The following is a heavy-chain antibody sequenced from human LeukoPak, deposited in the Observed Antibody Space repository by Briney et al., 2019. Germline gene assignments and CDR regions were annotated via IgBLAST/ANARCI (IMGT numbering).Heavy chain of an antibody. D-gene: IGHD3-10*01. CDR1: GFTFSSYE. CDR2: VSSSGSSI. V-gene: IGHV3-48*03. J-gene: IGHJ4*02. Sequence: GGSLRLSCAASGFTFSSYEMNWVRQAPGKGLEWISYVSSSGSSINYADSVKGRFTISRDNAKNSLYLQMNSLRAEDTAVYYCARWFYYGSGSYWAYFDYWGQGTLVTVSS. CDR3: ARWFYYGSGSYWAYFDY.